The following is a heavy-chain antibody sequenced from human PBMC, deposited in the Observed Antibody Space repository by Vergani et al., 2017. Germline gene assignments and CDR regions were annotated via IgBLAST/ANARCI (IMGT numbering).Heavy chain of an antibody. D-gene: IGHD3-16*01. CDR3: ASGKYYSDSTSHFRGRYFDV. V-gene: IGHV4-39*01. Sequence: HDSGPGLVNASETLSLTCTVSGYSIISRSYYWGWIRQPPGKGLGWIGSIYNSGNGDSSSSLKSRVTISADTSKNQFSLRLTSVTAADPAVYYCASGKYYSDSTSHFRGRYFDVWGRGTLVTVPS. J-gene: IGHJ2*01. CDR1: GYSIISRSYY. CDR2: IYNSGNG.